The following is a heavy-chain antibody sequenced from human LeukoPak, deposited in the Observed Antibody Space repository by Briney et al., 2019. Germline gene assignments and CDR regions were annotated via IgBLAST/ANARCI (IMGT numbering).Heavy chain of an antibody. CDR3: AKGGRYCSGGNCYFFDY. CDR2: ISGSSGST. D-gene: IGHD2-15*01. Sequence: GGSLRLSCAASGFTFSSYGMSWVRQAPGKGLEWVSAISGSSGSTYYADSVKGRFTISRDNSKTTLYLQMNSLRADDTAVYYCAKGGRYCSGGNCYFFDYWGQGTLVTVSS. CDR1: GFTFSSYG. J-gene: IGHJ4*02. V-gene: IGHV3-23*01.